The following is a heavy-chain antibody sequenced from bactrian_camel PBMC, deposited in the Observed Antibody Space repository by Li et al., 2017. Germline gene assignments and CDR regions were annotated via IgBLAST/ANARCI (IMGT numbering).Heavy chain of an antibody. V-gene: IGHV3S55*01. CDR3: AANKYPSFPCTLEPTWKDY. CDR2: SNDHGIT. D-gene: IGHD5*01. Sequence: HVQLVESGGDSVDAGGSLTLTCSASTYRGVTIGDCCMAWFRQAAGKVREGVATSNDHGITTYADSVKGRFTISKDNAKNTLYLQMNTLKPEDTAMYYCAANKYPSFPCTLEPTWKDYWCKGTQVTVS. J-gene: IGHJ4*01. CDR1: TYRGVTIGDCC.